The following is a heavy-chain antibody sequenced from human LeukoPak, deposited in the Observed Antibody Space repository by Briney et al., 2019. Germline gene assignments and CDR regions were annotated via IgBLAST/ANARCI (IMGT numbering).Heavy chain of an antibody. D-gene: IGHD1-14*01. CDR1: GFTFSSYW. CDR2: IKEDGSET. CDR3: AREESDGIYYYGMDV. Sequence: GGSLRLSCAASGFTFSSYWMSWVRQAPGKGLEWVANIKEDGSETYCLDSVKGRFTISRDNAKKSLYLEMNSLRVEDTAVYYCAREESDGIYYYGMDVWGQGTTVTVSS. J-gene: IGHJ6*02. V-gene: IGHV3-7*03.